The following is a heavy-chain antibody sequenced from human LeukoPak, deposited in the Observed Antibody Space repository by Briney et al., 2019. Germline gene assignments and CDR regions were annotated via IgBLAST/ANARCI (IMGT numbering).Heavy chain of an antibody. Sequence: SETLSLTCTVSGGSISTYYWSWIRQPPGKGLEWIGYIYYSGSTNYNPSLKSRVTISVDTSKNQFSLKMSSVTAADTAVYYCARTTLTTIAAFDIWGQGTMVTVFS. J-gene: IGHJ3*02. CDR2: IYYSGST. CDR3: ARTTLTTIAAFDI. V-gene: IGHV4-59*12. D-gene: IGHD4-17*01. CDR1: GGSISTYY.